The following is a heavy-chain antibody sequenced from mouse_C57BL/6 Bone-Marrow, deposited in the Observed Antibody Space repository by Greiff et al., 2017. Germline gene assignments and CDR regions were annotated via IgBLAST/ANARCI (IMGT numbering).Heavy chain of an antibody. CDR1: GYTFTSYW. V-gene: IGHV1-59*01. CDR2: IDPSDSYT. Sequence: QVQLKQSGAELVRPGTSVKLSCKASGYTFTSYWMHWVKQRPGQGLEWIGVIDPSDSYTNYNQKFKGKATLTVDPSSSTAYMQLSSLTSEDSAVYYCARAGVWGTGTTVTVSS. J-gene: IGHJ1*03. CDR3: ARAGV.